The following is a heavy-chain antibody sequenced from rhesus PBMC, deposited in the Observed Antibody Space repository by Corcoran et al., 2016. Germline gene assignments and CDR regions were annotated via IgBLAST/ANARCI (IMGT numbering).Heavy chain of an antibody. CDR1: GFTFSSDG. CDR3: ATERRYSGPFDY. J-gene: IGHJ4*01. D-gene: IGHD5-24*01. Sequence: EVQLVESGGGLVQPGGSLRLSCAASGFTFSSDGMSWVRKAPGKGLEWVSSISNGGGSPYYADSVKGQFTISRNNSKNTLSLQMNSLRAEDTAVYYCATERRYSGPFDYWGQGVLVTVSS. CDR2: ISNGGGSP. V-gene: IGHV3S5*01.